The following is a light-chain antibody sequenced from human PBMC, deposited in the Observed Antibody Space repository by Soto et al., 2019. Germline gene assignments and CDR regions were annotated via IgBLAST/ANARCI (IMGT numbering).Light chain of an antibody. Sequence: ELVLTQSPATLSLSPGERATLSCRASQSVSSYLAWYQQKPAQAPRLLIYDASNRATGTPARFSGSGSGTDFTLTISSLEPEDSAVYYCQQRGNWPWTFGQGTKVEIK. CDR2: DAS. CDR3: QQRGNWPWT. V-gene: IGKV3-11*01. CDR1: QSVSSY. J-gene: IGKJ1*01.